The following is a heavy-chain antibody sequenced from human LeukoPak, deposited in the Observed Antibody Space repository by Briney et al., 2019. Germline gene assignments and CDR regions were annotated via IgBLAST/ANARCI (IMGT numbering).Heavy chain of an antibody. CDR2: ISYDGSNK. CDR3: AKVRYMNSWYREIDY. V-gene: IGHV3-30*07. J-gene: IGHJ4*02. D-gene: IGHD6-13*01. CDR1: GFTLSSYG. Sequence: GGSPRLSCVASGFTLSSYGIHWVRQAPGKGLEWVGVISYDGSNKYYAESVKGRFTISRDNSRNTLYLQMNSLRAEDTAAFYCAKVRYMNSWYREIDYWGQGTLVTVSS.